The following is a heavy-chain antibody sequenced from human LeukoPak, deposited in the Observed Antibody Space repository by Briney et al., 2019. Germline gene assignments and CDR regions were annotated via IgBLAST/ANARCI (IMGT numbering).Heavy chain of an antibody. CDR1: GGTFSSYA. Sequence: VASVKVSCKASGGTFSSYAISWVRQAPGQGLEWMGGIIPIFGTANYAQKFQGRVTITTDKSTSTAYMELSSLRSEDTAVYYCARDRARRDYYDSSGSLLAFDIWGQGTMVTVSS. V-gene: IGHV1-69*05. J-gene: IGHJ3*02. D-gene: IGHD3-22*01. CDR3: ARDRARRDYYDSSGSLLAFDI. CDR2: IIPIFGTA.